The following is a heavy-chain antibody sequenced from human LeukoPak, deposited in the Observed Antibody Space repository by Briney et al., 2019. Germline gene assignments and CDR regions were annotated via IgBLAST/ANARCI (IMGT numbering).Heavy chain of an antibody. CDR1: GFTFSSYG. Sequence: GGSLRLSCAASGFTFSSYGMHWVRQAPGKGLEWVAVISYDGSNKYYADSVKGRFTISRDNSKNTLYLQMNSLRAEDTAVYYCAKRGGTGMIDYWGQGTLVTVSS. D-gene: IGHD1-1*01. J-gene: IGHJ4*02. V-gene: IGHV3-30*18. CDR2: ISYDGSNK. CDR3: AKRGGTGMIDY.